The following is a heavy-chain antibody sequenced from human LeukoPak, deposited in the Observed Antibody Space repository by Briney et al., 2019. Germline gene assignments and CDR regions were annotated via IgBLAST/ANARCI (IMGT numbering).Heavy chain of an antibody. J-gene: IGHJ4*02. Sequence: GGSLRLSCAASGFTFRSYSMNWVRQAPGKGLEWISYVTSAGSTIYYAESVKGRFTISRDNANNSLYLQMSSLRAEDTAVYYCARIGGYSFSSKRHFDYWGQGTLVTVSS. D-gene: IGHD5/OR15-5a*01. V-gene: IGHV3-48*01. CDR2: VTSAGSTI. CDR1: GFTFRSYS. CDR3: ARIGGYSFSSKRHFDY.